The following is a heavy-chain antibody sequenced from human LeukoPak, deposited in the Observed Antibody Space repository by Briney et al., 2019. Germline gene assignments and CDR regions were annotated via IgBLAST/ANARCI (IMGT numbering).Heavy chain of an antibody. D-gene: IGHD3-10*01. CDR1: GFTFSSYS. CDR3: AAQSGSGSNYPDY. J-gene: IGHJ4*02. V-gene: IGHV3-48*01. CDR2: ISSGSSAI. Sequence: PGGSLRLSCAASGFTFSSYSMNWVRQAPGKGLEWISYISSGSSAIYYADSVKGRFTISRDNAKNSLHLQTNSLRAEDTAEYYCAAQSGSGSNYPDYWGQGTLVTVSS.